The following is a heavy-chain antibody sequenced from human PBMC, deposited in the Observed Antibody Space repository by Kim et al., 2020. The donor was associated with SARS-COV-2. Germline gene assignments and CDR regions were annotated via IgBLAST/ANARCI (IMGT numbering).Heavy chain of an antibody. D-gene: IGHD6-19*01. CDR3: ARTYGLAVAGDWPFDY. V-gene: IGHV1-69*01. J-gene: IGHJ4*02. Sequence: KFQGRVTITADESTSTAYMELSSLRSEDTAVYYCARTYGLAVAGDWPFDYWGQGTLVTVSS.